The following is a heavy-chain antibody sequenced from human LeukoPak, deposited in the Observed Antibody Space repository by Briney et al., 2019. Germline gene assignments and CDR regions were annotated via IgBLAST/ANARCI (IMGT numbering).Heavy chain of an antibody. CDR2: INPNSGGT. D-gene: IGHD3-22*01. CDR3: ARDRDYYDSSGYLYNWFDP. V-gene: IGHV1-2*02. Sequence: ASVTVSCKASGYTFTGYYMHWVRQAPGQGLEWMGWINPNSGGTNYAQKFRGRVTMTRDTSISTAYMELSRLRSDDTAVYYCARDRDYYDSSGYLYNWFDPWGQGTLVTVSS. CDR1: GYTFTGYY. J-gene: IGHJ5*02.